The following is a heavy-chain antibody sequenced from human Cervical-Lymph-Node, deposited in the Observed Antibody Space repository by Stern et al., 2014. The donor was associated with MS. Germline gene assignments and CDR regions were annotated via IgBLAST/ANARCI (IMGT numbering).Heavy chain of an antibody. D-gene: IGHD5-18*01. J-gene: IGHJ4*02. CDR1: GGSVSSGSYY. Sequence: QVQLQESGPGLVKPSETLSLTCTISGGSVSSGSYYWSWIRQPPAKGLEWIGYISYSGSTNSTPSLKSRVTISVDTSKNQFSLKLSSVTAADTAVYYCARQSSGGYRWGQGTLVTVSS. CDR3: ARQSSGGYR. CDR2: ISYSGST. V-gene: IGHV4-61*01.